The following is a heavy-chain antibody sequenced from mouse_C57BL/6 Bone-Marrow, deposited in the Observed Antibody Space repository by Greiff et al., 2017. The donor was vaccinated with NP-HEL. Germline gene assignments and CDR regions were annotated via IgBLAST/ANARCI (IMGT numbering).Heavy chain of an antibody. V-gene: IGHV1-82*01. J-gene: IGHJ2*01. CDR3: ARAIRFDY. Sequence: QVQLKESGPELVKPGASVKISCKASGYAFSSSWMNWVKQRPGKGLEWIGRIYPGDGDTNYNGKFKGKATLTADKSSSTAYMQLSSLTSEDSAVYFCARAIRFDYWGQGTTLTVSS. CDR2: IYPGDGDT. CDR1: GYAFSSSW.